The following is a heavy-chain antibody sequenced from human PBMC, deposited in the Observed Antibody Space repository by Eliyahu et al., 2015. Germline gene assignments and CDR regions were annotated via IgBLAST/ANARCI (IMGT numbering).Heavy chain of an antibody. V-gene: IGHV1-18*01. CDR1: GYTFTSYG. CDR3: ARDTAARPVNYYFDY. J-gene: IGHJ4*02. D-gene: IGHD6-6*01. CDR2: ISAYNGNT. Sequence: QVQLVQSGAEVKKPGASVKVSCXASGYTFTSYGXSWVRQAPGQGLEWMGWISAYNGNTNYAQKLQGRVTMTTDTSTSTAYMELRSLRSDDTAVYYCARDTAARPVNYYFDYWGQGTLVTVSS.